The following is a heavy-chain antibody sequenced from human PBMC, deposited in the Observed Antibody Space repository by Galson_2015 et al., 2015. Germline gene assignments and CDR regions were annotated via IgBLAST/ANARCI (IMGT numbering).Heavy chain of an antibody. CDR1: GFSFSTTGVG. Sequence: PALVKPTQPLTLTCTFSGFSFSTTGVGVGWIRQPPGKALEWLALVYWDDDKRYSPSLNSRLTITKDTSKNQVILTMTNMDPVDTATYYCVHRVLPDHPFIKIENWFDPWGQGALVTVSS. J-gene: IGHJ5*02. CDR2: VYWDDDK. V-gene: IGHV2-5*02. CDR3: VHRVLPDHPFIKIENWFDP. D-gene: IGHD3-10*01.